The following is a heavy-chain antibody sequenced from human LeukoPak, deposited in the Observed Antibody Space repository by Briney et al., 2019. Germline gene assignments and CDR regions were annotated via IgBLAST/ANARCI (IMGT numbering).Heavy chain of an antibody. CDR2: SNGGNGNT. D-gene: IGHD1-7*01. Sequence: ASVKVSCKASGYTFTSYPIHWVRQAPGQRLEWMGWSNGGNGNTKYSQEFQDRVTITRDTSASKAYMELSSLRSEGMAVYYCARDSTGTGLLEYWGQGTLVTVSS. J-gene: IGHJ4*02. CDR1: GYTFTSYP. CDR3: ARDSTGTGLLEY. V-gene: IGHV1-3*02.